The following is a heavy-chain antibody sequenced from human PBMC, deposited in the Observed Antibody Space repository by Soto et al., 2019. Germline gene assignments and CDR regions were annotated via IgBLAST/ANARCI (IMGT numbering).Heavy chain of an antibody. J-gene: IGHJ4*02. D-gene: IGHD5-18*01. V-gene: IGHV4-4*02. CDR2: IYHSGST. CDR3: ARAGRYSYGYYFDY. CDR1: GFSITSSNW. Sequence: SDTLSLTCAIPGFSITSSNWWSWVRQSPGKGLEWIGEIYHSGSTNYNPSLKSRVTISVDKSKNQFSLKLSSVTAADTAVYYCARAGRYSYGYYFDYWGQGTLVTVS.